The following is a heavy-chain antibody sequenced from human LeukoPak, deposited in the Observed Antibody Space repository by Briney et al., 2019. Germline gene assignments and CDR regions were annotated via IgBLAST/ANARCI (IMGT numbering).Heavy chain of an antibody. J-gene: IGHJ5*02. CDR3: ARGGASIVVVPAAMDWFDP. D-gene: IGHD2-2*01. CDR1: GGSISSYY. CDR2: IYYSGST. Sequence: SETLSLTCTVSGGSISSYYWSWIRQHPGKGLEWIGYIYYSGSTYYNPSLKSRVTISVDTSKNQFSLKLSSVTAADTAVYYCARGGASIVVVPAAMDWFDPWGQGTLVTVSS. V-gene: IGHV4-59*06.